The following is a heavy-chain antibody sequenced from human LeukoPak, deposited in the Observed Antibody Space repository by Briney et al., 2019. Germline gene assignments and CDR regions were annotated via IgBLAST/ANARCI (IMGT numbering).Heavy chain of an antibody. CDR1: GFTFSDYY. V-gene: IGHV3-7*01. CDR3: ARLRYNDFWSGSWKFYYSMDV. D-gene: IGHD3-3*01. J-gene: IGHJ6*03. Sequence: PGGSLRLSCAASGFTFSDYYMSWVRQAPGKGLEWVANIKQDGSEKYYVDSVKGRFTISRDNAKNSLYLQMDSLRAEDTAVYPCARLRYNDFWSGSWKFYYSMDVWGKGTTVTVSS. CDR2: IKQDGSEK.